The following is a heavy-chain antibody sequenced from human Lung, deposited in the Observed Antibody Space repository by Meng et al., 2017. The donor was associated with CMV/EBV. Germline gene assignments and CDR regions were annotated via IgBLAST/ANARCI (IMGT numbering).Heavy chain of an antibody. CDR1: GYTFTSYY. Sequence: ASXXVSXKASGYTFTSYYMHWVRQAPGQGLEWMGIINPSGGSTSYAQKFQGRVTMTRDTSTSTVYMELSSLRSEDTAVYYCARDPRLSTYYDFWSGYKNGMDVWXQGTXVTVSS. V-gene: IGHV1-46*01. D-gene: IGHD3-3*01. J-gene: IGHJ6*02. CDR2: INPSGGST. CDR3: ARDPRLSTYYDFWSGYKNGMDV.